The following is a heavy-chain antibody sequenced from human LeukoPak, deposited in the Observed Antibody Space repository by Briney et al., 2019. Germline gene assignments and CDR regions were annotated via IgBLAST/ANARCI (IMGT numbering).Heavy chain of an antibody. J-gene: IGHJ4*02. D-gene: IGHD2-15*01. CDR2: ISYDGSNK. CDR3: AKAPGSGNSYFDY. V-gene: IGHV3-30*18. CDR1: GFSFSDYD. Sequence: GGSLRLSCAASGFSFSDYDMNWVRQAPGKGLEWVAVISYDGSNKYYADSVKGRFTISRDNSKNTLFLQMNSLRAEDTAAYYCAKAPGSGNSYFDYWGQGTLVTVSS.